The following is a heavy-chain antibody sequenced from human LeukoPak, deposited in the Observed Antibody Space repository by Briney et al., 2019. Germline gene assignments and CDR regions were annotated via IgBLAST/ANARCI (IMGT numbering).Heavy chain of an antibody. D-gene: IGHD6-6*01. CDR2: INHSGST. CDR1: GGSISSSGYY. Sequence: PSETLSLTCTVSGGSISSSGYYWSWIRQPPGKGLEWIGEINHSGSTNYNPSLKSRVTISVDTSKNQFSLKLSSVTAADTAVYYCARGRESSSPTTHNWFDPWGQGTLVTVSS. J-gene: IGHJ5*02. V-gene: IGHV4-39*07. CDR3: ARGRESSSPTTHNWFDP.